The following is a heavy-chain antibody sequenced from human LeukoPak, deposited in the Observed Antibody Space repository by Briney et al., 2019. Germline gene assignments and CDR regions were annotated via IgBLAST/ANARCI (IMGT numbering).Heavy chain of an antibody. CDR1: GFTFNNYG. J-gene: IGHJ4*02. CDR2: ISHDGNNE. D-gene: IGHD3-22*01. CDR3: AKEGGQYYYDSSGSNRYFDS. Sequence: GRSLRLSCAASGFTFNNYGLHWVRQAPGKGLEWVTLISHDGNNEYYADSVKGRFATSRDDSKNTLYLQMNSLRAEDTAVYYCAKEGGQYYYDSSGSNRYFDSWGQGTLVTVSS. V-gene: IGHV3-30*18.